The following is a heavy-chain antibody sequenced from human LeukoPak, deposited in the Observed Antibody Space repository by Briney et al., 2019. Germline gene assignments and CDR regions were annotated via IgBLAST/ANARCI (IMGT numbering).Heavy chain of an antibody. CDR1: GFTFSRYW. CDR2: IRQDESEK. Sequence: GGSLRLSCTVSGFTFSRYWMTWVRQAPGKGLEWVANIRQDESEKYYVDSVKGRFTISRDNAKNSLYLQMNNLRAEDTAVYYCARDSGSAYYYGSGTYYYDAFDFWGQGTTVTVSS. V-gene: IGHV3-7*01. D-gene: IGHD3-10*01. CDR3: ARDSGSAYYYGSGTYYYDAFDF. J-gene: IGHJ3*01.